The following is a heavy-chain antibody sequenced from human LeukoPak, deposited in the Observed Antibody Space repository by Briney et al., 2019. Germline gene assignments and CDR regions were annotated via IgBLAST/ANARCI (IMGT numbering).Heavy chain of an antibody. V-gene: IGHV1-18*01. CDR3: ARDSYDYYGSGNEEGDAFDI. Sequence: ASVKVSCKASGYTFTSYGISWVRQAPGQGLEWMGWISAYNGNTNYAQKLQGRVTMTTDTSTSTAYMELRSLRSDDTAVYYCARDSYDYYGSGNEEGDAFDIWGQGTMVTVSS. CDR1: GYTFTSYG. CDR2: ISAYNGNT. D-gene: IGHD3-10*01. J-gene: IGHJ3*02.